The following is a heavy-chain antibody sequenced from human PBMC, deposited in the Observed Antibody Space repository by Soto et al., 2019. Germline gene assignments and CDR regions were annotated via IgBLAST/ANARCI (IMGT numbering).Heavy chain of an antibody. D-gene: IGHD6-19*01. Sequence: GGSLRLSCAASGFTFSSYGMHWVRQAPGKGLEWVAVIWYDGSNKYYADSVKGRFTISRDNSKNTLYLQMNSLRAEDTAVYYCARLEGRAVAGKIDYWGQGTLVTVS. V-gene: IGHV3-33*01. CDR3: ARLEGRAVAGKIDY. CDR2: IWYDGSNK. J-gene: IGHJ4*02. CDR1: GFTFSSYG.